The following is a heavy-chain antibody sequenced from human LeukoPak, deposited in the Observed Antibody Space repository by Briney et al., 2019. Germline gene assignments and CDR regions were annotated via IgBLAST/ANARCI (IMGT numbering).Heavy chain of an antibody. J-gene: IGHJ4*02. CDR3: AREDMFYDYVSGTYPYFDF. Sequence: APVKVSCKASGYTFTSHYMHWVRQAPGQGLEWMGVINPSGGGANYGQTFQGRVTMTRDTSTSTVYMELSSLRSEDSAVYYCAREDMFYDYVSGTYPYFDFWGQGTLVIVSS. CDR2: INPSGGGA. V-gene: IGHV1-46*01. CDR1: GYTFTSHY. D-gene: IGHD3-16*02.